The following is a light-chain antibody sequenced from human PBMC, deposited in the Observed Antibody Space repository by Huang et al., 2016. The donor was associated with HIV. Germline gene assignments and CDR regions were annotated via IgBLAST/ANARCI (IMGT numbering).Light chain of an antibody. V-gene: IGKV4-1*01. J-gene: IGKJ1*01. CDR1: QTIMYTSNNKKY. Sequence: DIVMTQSPDSLSVSLGERATINCKSSQTIMYTSNNKKYLAWYQQKAGQPPKLLMYWASTRESGVPERFSGGGSATDCTLTIGSLQAEDVAGYYCQQYYSTPWTFGQGTKVEIK. CDR3: QQYYSTPWT. CDR2: WAS.